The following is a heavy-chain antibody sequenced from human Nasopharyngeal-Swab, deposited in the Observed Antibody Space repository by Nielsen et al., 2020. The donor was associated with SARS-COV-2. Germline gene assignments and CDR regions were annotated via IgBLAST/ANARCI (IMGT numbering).Heavy chain of an antibody. V-gene: IGHV1-3*01. CDR1: GYTFTTYA. J-gene: IGHJ4*02. Sequence: ASVKVSCKASGYTFTTYAMHWVRQHPGQRLEWMGWIHAGNGNTEYSQNFQGRVTLTRDTSASLAYMELGSLRSEDTAVYYCAKDNGVRWFGGGDFDYWGQGTLVTVSS. CDR3: AKDNGVRWFGGGDFDY. D-gene: IGHD3-10*01. CDR2: IHAGNGNT.